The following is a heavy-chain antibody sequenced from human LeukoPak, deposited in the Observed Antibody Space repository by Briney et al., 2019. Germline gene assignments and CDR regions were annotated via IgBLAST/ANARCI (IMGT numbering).Heavy chain of an antibody. Sequence: GGSLRLSCAASGFTFSTYNMNWVRQAPGKGLEWVSSISSSRSSIYYSDSVKGRFTISRDNAENSLYLQMNNLRADDTAVYYCARDDIVATTFDYWGQGTLVTVSS. CDR2: ISSSRSSI. V-gene: IGHV3-21*01. CDR3: ARDDIVATTFDY. CDR1: GFTFSTYN. D-gene: IGHD5-12*01. J-gene: IGHJ4*02.